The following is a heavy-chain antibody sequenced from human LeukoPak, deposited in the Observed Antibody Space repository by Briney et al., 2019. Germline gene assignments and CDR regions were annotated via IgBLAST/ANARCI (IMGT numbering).Heavy chain of an antibody. CDR2: IWYDGSNK. D-gene: IGHD3-22*01. CDR3: AREEDSSGYYSFDY. J-gene: IGHJ4*02. Sequence: PGGSLRLSCAASGFTFSSYGMPWVRQAPGKGLEWVAVIWYDGSNKYYADSVKGRFTISRDNYKNTLYLQMNSLRAEDTAVYYCAREEDSSGYYSFDYWGQGTLVTVSS. CDR1: GFTFSSYG. V-gene: IGHV3-33*01.